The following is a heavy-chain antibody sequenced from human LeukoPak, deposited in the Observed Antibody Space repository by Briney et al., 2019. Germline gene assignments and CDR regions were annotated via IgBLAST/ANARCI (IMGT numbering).Heavy chain of an antibody. CDR1: GDSISSSSSGYY. D-gene: IGHD1-26*01. Sequence: SETLSLTCTVSGDSISSSSSGYYWGWIRQPPGEGLEWIGSIYYSGSTYYNPSLKSRVTISVDTSKNQFSLKLNSVTAADTAVYYCARKVVGATPPYHFDYWGQGTVVTVSS. CDR3: ARKVVGATPPYHFDY. J-gene: IGHJ4*02. CDR2: IYYSGST. V-gene: IGHV4-39*07.